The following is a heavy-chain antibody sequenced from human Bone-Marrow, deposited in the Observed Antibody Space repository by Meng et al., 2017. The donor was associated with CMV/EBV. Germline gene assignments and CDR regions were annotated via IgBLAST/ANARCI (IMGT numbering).Heavy chain of an antibody. CDR3: ARDGGAYYDSSGYSYYYYGMDV. J-gene: IGHJ6*02. V-gene: IGHV1-8*02. Sequence: ASVKVSCKASGYTFTSYDINWVRQATGQGLEWMGWMNPNSGNTGYAQKFQGRVTMTTDTSTSTAYMELRSLRSDDTAVYYCARDGGAYYDSSGYSYYYYGMDVWGQGTTVTVSS. D-gene: IGHD3-22*01. CDR2: MNPNSGNT. CDR1: GYTFTSYD.